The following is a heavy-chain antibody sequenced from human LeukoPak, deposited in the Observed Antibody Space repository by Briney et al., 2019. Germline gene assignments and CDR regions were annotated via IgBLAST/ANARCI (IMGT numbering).Heavy chain of an antibody. Sequence: GGSLTLSCAASGFTFSNSSMNWVRQAPGKGLEWVSSISSTSSYIYYADSVKGRFTISRDIAKNSLYLQMNSLRAEDTAVYYCARVRGDYYFDFWGRGTPVTVSS. CDR1: GFTFSNSS. CDR2: ISSTSSYI. D-gene: IGHD3-16*01. CDR3: ARVRGDYYFDF. V-gene: IGHV3-21*04. J-gene: IGHJ4*02.